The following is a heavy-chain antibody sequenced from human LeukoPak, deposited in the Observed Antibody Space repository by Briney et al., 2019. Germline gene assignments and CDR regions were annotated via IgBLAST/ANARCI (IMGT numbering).Heavy chain of an antibody. J-gene: IGHJ4*02. CDR2: IYPGDSDT. D-gene: IGHD2-15*01. CDR1: GYSFTSYW. Sequence: GESLKISCKGSGYSFTSYWIGWVRQMPGKGLEWMGIIYPGDSDTRYSPSFQGQVTISVDKSTSTAYLQWSSLKASDTAIYYCAASPGSLSFDHWGQGSLVTVSS. CDR3: AASPGSLSFDH. V-gene: IGHV5-51*01.